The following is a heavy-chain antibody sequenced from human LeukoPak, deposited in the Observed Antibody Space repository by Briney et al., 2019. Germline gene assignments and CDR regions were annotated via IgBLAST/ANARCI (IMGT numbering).Heavy chain of an antibody. J-gene: IGHJ4*02. CDR1: GYTFTSYA. CDR2: INTNTGNL. CDR3: ARGVVMTTVTLLYY. Sequence: GASVKVSCKASGYTFTSYAMNWVRQAPGQGLEWMGWINTNTGNLTYAQGFTGRFVLSLDTSVSTAYLQISSLKAEDTAVYYCARGVVMTTVTLLYYWGQGTLVTVSS. D-gene: IGHD4-4*01. V-gene: IGHV7-4-1*02.